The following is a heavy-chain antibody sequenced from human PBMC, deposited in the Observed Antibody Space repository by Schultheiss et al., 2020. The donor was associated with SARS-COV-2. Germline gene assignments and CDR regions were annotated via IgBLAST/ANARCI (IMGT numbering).Heavy chain of an antibody. V-gene: IGHV4-61*02. D-gene: IGHD2-2*01. CDR2: IYTSGST. CDR1: GGSISSGSYY. CDR3: ARELIVVVPAAVPGWFDP. Sequence: SETLSLTCTVSGGSISSGSYYWSWIRQPAGKGLEWIGRIYTSGSTNYNPSLKSRVTMSVDTSKNQFSLKLSSVTAADTAVYYCARELIVVVPAAVPGWFDPWGQGTLVTVSS. J-gene: IGHJ5*02.